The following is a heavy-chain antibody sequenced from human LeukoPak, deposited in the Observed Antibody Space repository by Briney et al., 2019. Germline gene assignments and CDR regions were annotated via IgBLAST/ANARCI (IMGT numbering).Heavy chain of an antibody. Sequence: ASVKVSCXASGYTFTDDYMHWVRQALGQGLEWMARINPNSGGTNYAQKFQGRVTMTRDTSISTAYMELSRLRSDDTAVYYCASRGEGQYYYDSNEHWGQGTLVTVSS. V-gene: IGHV1-2*06. CDR3: ASRGEGQYYYDSNEH. D-gene: IGHD3-22*01. J-gene: IGHJ1*01. CDR2: INPNSGGT. CDR1: GYTFTDDY.